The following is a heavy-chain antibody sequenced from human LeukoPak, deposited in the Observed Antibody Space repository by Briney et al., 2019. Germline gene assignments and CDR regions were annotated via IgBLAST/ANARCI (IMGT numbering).Heavy chain of an antibody. D-gene: IGHD2-2*03. Sequence: SDTLSLTCGVTGGSFSTHFWAWIRQSPARGLEWIGEINQSGDTDYNPSFKRRVKISIDVSRSQFSLTLTSVTAADTAMYYCARVLGIAVVAGATEDNYFDSWGRGALVTVSS. V-gene: IGHV4-34*01. CDR1: GGSFSTHF. CDR2: INQSGDT. J-gene: IGHJ4*02. CDR3: ARVLGIAVVAGATEDNYFDS.